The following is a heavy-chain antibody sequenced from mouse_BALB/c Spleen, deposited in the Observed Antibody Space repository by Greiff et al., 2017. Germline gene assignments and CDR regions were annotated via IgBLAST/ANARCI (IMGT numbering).Heavy chain of an antibody. D-gene: IGHD2-1*01. Sequence: EVHLVESGGGLVKPGGSLKLSCAASGFTFSDYYMYWVRQTPDKRLEWVATISDGGSCTYYPDSVKGRFTISRDNAKNNLYLQMSSLKSEDTAMYYCARDEDGNYGYAMDYWGQGTSVTVSS. J-gene: IGHJ4*01. CDR3: ARDEDGNYGYAMDY. V-gene: IGHV5-4*02. CDR1: GFTFSDYY. CDR2: ISDGGSCT.